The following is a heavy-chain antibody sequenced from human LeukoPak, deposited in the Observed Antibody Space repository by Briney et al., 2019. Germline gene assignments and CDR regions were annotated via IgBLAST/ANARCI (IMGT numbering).Heavy chain of an antibody. J-gene: IGHJ4*02. CDR1: GGSISSYY. V-gene: IGHV4-59*08. CDR2: IYYSGNT. D-gene: IGHD3-16*01. Sequence: PSETLSLTCTVSGGSISSYYWSWIRQPPGKGLEWIGYIYYSGNTNYNPSLKSRLTISVDTSKNQFSLKLSSVTAADTAVYYCARRRGDNKTYYFDYWGQGTLVTVSS. CDR3: ARRRGDNKTYYFDY.